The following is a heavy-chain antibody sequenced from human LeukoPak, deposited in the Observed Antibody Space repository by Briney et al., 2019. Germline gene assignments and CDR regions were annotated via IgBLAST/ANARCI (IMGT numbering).Heavy chain of an antibody. CDR2: INPNSGGT. D-gene: IGHD3-22*01. V-gene: IGHV1-2*02. Sequence: ASVKVSCKASGYTFTGYYMHWVRQAPGQGLEWMGWINPNSGGTNYAQKFQGRVTMTRDTSISTAYMEPSRLRSDDTAVYYCARETYYYDSSGYSHDAFDIWGQGTMVTVSS. CDR3: ARETYYYDSSGYSHDAFDI. CDR1: GYTFTGYY. J-gene: IGHJ3*02.